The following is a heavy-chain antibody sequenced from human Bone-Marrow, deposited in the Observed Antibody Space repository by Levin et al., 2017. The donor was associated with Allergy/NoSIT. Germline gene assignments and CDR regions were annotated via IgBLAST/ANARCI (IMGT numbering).Heavy chain of an antibody. V-gene: IGHV2-26*01. CDR1: GFSLSNARMG. CDR3: ARIPGRVYNGLDV. J-gene: IGHJ6*02. CDR2: IFSNDEK. Sequence: SGPTLVKPTETLTLPCTVSGFSLSNARMGVSWIRQPPGKALEWLAHIFSNDEKSYSTSLRSRLTISKDTSKSQVVLTMTNMDPVDTATYYCARIPGRVYNGLDVWGQGTTVTVSS. D-gene: IGHD3-10*01.